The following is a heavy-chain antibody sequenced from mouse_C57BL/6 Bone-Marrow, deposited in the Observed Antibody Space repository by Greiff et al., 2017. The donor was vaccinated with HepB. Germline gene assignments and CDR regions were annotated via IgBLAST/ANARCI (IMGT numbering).Heavy chain of an antibody. J-gene: IGHJ4*01. V-gene: IGHV5-6*01. Sequence: DVHLVESGGDLVKPGGSLKLSCAASGFTFSSYGMSWVRQTPDKRLEWVATISSGGSSTYYPDSVKGRFTISRDNAKNTLYLQMSSLKSEDTAMYYCERYPTTVVEDYSMDYWGQGTSVTVSS. D-gene: IGHD1-1*01. CDR3: ERYPTTVVEDYSMDY. CDR1: GFTFSSYG. CDR2: ISSGGSST.